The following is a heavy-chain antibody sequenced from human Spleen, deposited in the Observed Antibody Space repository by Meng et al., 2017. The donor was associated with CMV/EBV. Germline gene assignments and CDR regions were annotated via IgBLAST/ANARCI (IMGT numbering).Heavy chain of an antibody. Sequence: GESLKISCAASGFTFSDHYMSWVRQAPGKGLDWVAFTRYDGSNKYYADSVKGRFTISRDNSKNTLYLQMDRLRAEDTAVYYCVKNLNADYWGQGTLVTVSS. CDR3: VKNLNADY. CDR1: GFTFSDHY. J-gene: IGHJ4*02. CDR2: TRYDGSNK. V-gene: IGHV3-30*02.